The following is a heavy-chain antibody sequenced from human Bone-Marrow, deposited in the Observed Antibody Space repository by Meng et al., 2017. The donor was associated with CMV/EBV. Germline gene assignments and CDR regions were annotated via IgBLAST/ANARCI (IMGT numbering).Heavy chain of an antibody. CDR1: GYTFTSYD. V-gene: IGHV1-8*03. CDR3: ARETRFRGVVRGVNRGWFDP. D-gene: IGHD3-10*01. Sequence: VKVSCKASGYTFTSYDINWVRQATGQGLEWMGWMNPNSGNTGYAQKFQGRVTITRNTSISTAYMELSSLRSEDTAVYYCARETRFRGVVRGVNRGWFDPWGQGTLVTVSS. CDR2: MNPNSGNT. J-gene: IGHJ5*02.